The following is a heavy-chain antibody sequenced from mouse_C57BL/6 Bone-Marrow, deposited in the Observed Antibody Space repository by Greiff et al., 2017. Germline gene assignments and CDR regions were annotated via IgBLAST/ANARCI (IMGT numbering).Heavy chain of an antibody. CDR3: ARRRGFRATKAMDY. J-gene: IGHJ4*01. D-gene: IGHD3-1*01. Sequence: VQLQQSGPELVKPGASVKISCKASGYSFTDYNMNWVKQSTGKSLEWIGVINPNYGTTSYNQKFKGKATLTVDQSSSTAYMQLNSLTSEDSAVYYCARRRGFRATKAMDYWGQGTSVTVSS. CDR1: GYSFTDYN. CDR2: INPNYGTT. V-gene: IGHV1-39*01.